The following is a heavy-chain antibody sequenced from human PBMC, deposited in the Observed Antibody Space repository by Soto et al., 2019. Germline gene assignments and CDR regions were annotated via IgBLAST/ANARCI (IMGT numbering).Heavy chain of an antibody. J-gene: IGHJ4*02. CDR2: ISTDNGNT. CDR1: GYTFTSYD. Sequence: ASVKVSCKASGYTFTSYDITGVRQAHGQGLEWMGWISTDNGNTNYAQKFQCRVTMTTDTSTSTGYMELRSLRSDDTSVYYCARRGVLPDYWGQGTLVTVSS. D-gene: IGHD3-10*01. CDR3: ARRGVLPDY. V-gene: IGHV1-18*01.